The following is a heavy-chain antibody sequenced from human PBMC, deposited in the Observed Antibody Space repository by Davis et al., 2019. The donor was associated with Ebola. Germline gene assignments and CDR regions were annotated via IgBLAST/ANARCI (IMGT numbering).Heavy chain of an antibody. J-gene: IGHJ3*02. CDR2: IIPIFGTA. Sequence: SVKVSCKASGGTFSSYAISWVRQAPGQGLEWMGGIIPIFGTANYAQKFQGRVTITADESTSTAYMELSSLRSEDTAVYYCARGRITMIVRLDAFDIWGQGTMVTVSS. D-gene: IGHD3-22*01. CDR3: ARGRITMIVRLDAFDI. V-gene: IGHV1-69*13. CDR1: GGTFSSYA.